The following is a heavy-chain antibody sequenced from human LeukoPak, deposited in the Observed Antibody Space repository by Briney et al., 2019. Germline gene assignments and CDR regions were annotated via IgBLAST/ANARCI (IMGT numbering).Heavy chain of an antibody. CDR3: ARVTGYMIEDYFDY. CDR2: IYTSGST. V-gene: IGHV4-61*02. CDR1: GGSISSGSYY. Sequence: SETLSLTCTVSGGSISSGSYYWSWIRQPAGKGLEWIGRIYTSGSTNYNPSLKSRVTMSVNTSKNQFSLKLRSVTAADTAVYYCARVTGYMIEDYFDYWGQGTLVTVSS. J-gene: IGHJ4*02. D-gene: IGHD3-22*01.